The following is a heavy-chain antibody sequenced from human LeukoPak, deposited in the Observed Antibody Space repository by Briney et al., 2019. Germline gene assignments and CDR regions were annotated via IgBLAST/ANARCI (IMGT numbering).Heavy chain of an antibody. J-gene: IGHJ4*02. Sequence: ASVKVSCKASGYTFTSYGISWVRQAPGQGLEWMGWISTYNGNTNYEQKVQGRVTMTTDTSTSTTYMELRSLRADDTAVYYCARGRSGSYYRADYYFDYWGQGTLVTVSS. V-gene: IGHV1-18*01. D-gene: IGHD1-26*01. CDR3: ARGRSGSYYRADYYFDY. CDR1: GYTFTSYG. CDR2: ISTYNGNT.